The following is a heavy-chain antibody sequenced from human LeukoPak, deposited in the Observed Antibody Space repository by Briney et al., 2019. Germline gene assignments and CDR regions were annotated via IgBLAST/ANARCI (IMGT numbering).Heavy chain of an antibody. CDR1: GGSISSSSYY. D-gene: IGHD5-24*01. Sequence: SETLSLTCTVSGGSISSSSYYWGWIRQPPGKGLEWIGYIYYSGSTNYNPSLKSRVTISVDTSKNQFSLKLGSVTAADTAVYYCARDGRSDGGPDAFDIWGQGTMVTVSS. CDR3: ARDGRSDGGPDAFDI. V-gene: IGHV4-61*01. CDR2: IYYSGST. J-gene: IGHJ3*02.